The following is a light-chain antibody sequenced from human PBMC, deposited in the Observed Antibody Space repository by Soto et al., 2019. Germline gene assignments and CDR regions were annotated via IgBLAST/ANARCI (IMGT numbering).Light chain of an antibody. CDR3: QHYHNWE. V-gene: IGKV3-15*01. CDR2: ATS. CDR1: QNIGNS. J-gene: IGKJ1*01. Sequence: EVVMTQSPATLSVSPGERATLSCRASQNIGNSLAWYQQKPGQAPRLLLYATSTRATGIPVRFSGSGSGTEFTLTISSLQSEDFAVYYYQHYHNWEFGPGTTVEI.